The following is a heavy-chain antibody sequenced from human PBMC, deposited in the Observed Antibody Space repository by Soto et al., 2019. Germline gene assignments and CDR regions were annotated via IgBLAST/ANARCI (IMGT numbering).Heavy chain of an antibody. CDR1: GGTFSSYA. D-gene: IGHD3-3*01. Sequence: SVKVSCKASGGTFSSYAISWVRQAPGQGLEWMGGIIPIFGTANYAQKFQGRVTVTADESTSTAYMELSSLRSEDTAVYYCASHQTIFGVVIIRDYGMDVWGQGTTVTVSS. J-gene: IGHJ6*02. CDR2: IIPIFGTA. V-gene: IGHV1-69*13. CDR3: ASHQTIFGVVIIRDYGMDV.